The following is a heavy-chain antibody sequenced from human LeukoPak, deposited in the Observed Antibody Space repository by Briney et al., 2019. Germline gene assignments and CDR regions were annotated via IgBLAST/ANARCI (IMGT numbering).Heavy chain of an antibody. CDR3: SRTRRNCSGGSCPEYFQY. J-gene: IGHJ1*01. D-gene: IGHD2-15*01. CDR1: GYSFTTYN. Sequence: GASVKVSCKASGYSFTTYNIHWVRQAPGQGLEWMGIINPTDGSTSYAQNFQGRVTMTRDTSTSTVYMELFSLRSDDTAVYYCSRTRRNCSGGSCPEYFQYWGQGTLVTVSS. CDR2: INPTDGST. V-gene: IGHV1-46*01.